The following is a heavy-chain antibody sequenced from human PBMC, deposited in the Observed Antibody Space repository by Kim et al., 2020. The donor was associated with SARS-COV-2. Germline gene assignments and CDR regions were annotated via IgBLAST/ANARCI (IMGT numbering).Heavy chain of an antibody. CDR3: ARYSSSWYGGWFDP. D-gene: IGHD6-13*01. Sequence: SETLSLTCAVYGGSFSGYYWSWIRQPPGKGLEWIGEINHSGSTNYNPSLKSRVTISVDTSKNQFSLKLSSVTAADTAVYYCARYSSSWYGGWFDPWGQGT. J-gene: IGHJ5*02. CDR2: INHSGST. CDR1: GGSFSGYY. V-gene: IGHV4-34*01.